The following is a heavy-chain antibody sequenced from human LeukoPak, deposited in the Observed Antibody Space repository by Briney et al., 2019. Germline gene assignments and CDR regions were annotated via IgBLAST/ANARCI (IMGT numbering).Heavy chain of an antibody. CDR3: ARDSLDTFYSSSWDY. D-gene: IGHD6-13*01. J-gene: IGHJ4*02. CDR1: GFTFSSYD. V-gene: IGHV3-30*04. CDR2: ISYDGSNK. Sequence: PGGSLRLSCAASGFTFSSYDMHWVRQAPGKGLEWVAVISYDGSNKYYADSVKGRFTISRDNSKNTLYLQMNSLRAEDTAVYYCARDSLDTFYSSSWDYWGQGTLVTVSS.